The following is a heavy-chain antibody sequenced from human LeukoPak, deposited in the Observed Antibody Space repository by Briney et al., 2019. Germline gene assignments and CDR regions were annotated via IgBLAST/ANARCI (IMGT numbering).Heavy chain of an antibody. J-gene: IGHJ5*02. D-gene: IGHD2-15*01. CDR1: GGTFSSYA. Sequence: GSSVKVSCKASGGTFSSYAISWVRQAPGQGLEWMGGIIPIFGTANYAQKFQGRVTITADKSTSTAYMELSSLRSEDTAVYYCARAPYCSGGSCYPDKPDWFDPWGQGTLVTVSS. CDR2: IIPIFGTA. CDR3: ARAPYCSGGSCYPDKPDWFDP. V-gene: IGHV1-69*06.